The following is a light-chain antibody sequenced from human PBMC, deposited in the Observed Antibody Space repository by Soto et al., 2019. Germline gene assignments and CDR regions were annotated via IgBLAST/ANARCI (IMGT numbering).Light chain of an antibody. CDR2: GAS. CDR1: QSISDT. J-gene: IGKJ2*01. Sequence: EIVMTQSPATLSVSPGGRATLSCRASQSISDTLAWYQQKPGQAPRLLIYGASSRATGIPDRFSGSGSGTDFTLTISRLEPEDFAVYYCQQYGSSPYTFGQGTKVDIK. CDR3: QQYGSSPYT. V-gene: IGKV3-20*01.